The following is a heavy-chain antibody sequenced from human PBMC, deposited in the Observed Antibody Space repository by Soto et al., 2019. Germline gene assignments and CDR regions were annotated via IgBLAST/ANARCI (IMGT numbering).Heavy chain of an antibody. CDR1: GGSFSGYY. V-gene: IGHV4-34*01. J-gene: IGHJ4*02. CDR2: INHSGST. Sequence: PSETLSLTCAVYGGSFSGYYWSWIRQPPGKGLEWIGGINHSGSTNYNPSLKSRVTISVDTSKNQFSLKLSSVTAADTAVYYCARGRRYDFWSGYPFYFDYWGQGTLVTVSS. CDR3: ARGRRYDFWSGYPFYFDY. D-gene: IGHD3-3*01.